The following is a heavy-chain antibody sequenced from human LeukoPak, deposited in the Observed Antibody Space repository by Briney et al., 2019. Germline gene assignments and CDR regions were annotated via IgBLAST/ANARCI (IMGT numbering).Heavy chain of an antibody. J-gene: IGHJ3*01. D-gene: IGHD1-14*01. CDR1: GFTFSIDS. Sequence: KPGGSLRLTCAASGFTFSIDSMSWARQAPGKGLEWVSSISSGSIYIYYADSVKGRFTISRDNAENSLYLQMNNLRAEDTAVYYCARDFGSNRDFHASDLWGREAMVTVSS. CDR2: ISSGSIYI. CDR3: ARDFGSNRDFHASDL. V-gene: IGHV3-21*01.